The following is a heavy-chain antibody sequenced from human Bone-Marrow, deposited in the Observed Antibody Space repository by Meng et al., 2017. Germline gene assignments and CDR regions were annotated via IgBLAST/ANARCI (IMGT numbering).Heavy chain of an antibody. J-gene: IGHJ4*02. D-gene: IGHD6-13*01. CDR1: GSTSPDYW. Sequence: QVQRGQSGAEVKKPGDSVKVSCKASGSTSPDYWLHWVRRAPGQGREWMGRINPKSGDTHYAQRFQGRVTMTGDTSISTAYMELSGLRSDDTAMYYCARDEDISAAGKLFGDYWGQGTLVTVSS. CDR2: INPKSGDT. CDR3: ARDEDISAAGKLFGDY. V-gene: IGHV1-2*06.